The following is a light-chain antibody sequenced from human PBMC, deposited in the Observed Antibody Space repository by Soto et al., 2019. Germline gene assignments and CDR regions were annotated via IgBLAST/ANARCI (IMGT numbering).Light chain of an antibody. Sequence: AIQMTQSPSSLSASVGDRVTITCRASQDIRNHLGWYQQKPGKAPRLLIYVASTLQGGVPSRFSGSGSGTDFTLTISSLQPEDFATYYCLQDFNYPWTFGQGTKVEIK. CDR3: LQDFNYPWT. V-gene: IGKV1-6*01. CDR2: VAS. J-gene: IGKJ1*01. CDR1: QDIRNH.